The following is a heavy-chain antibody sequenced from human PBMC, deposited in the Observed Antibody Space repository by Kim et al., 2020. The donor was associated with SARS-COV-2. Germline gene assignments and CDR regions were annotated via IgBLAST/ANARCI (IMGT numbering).Heavy chain of an antibody. Sequence: GGSLRLSCTVSGFTFNIYRMTWVRQAPGKGLEWVSNINQDGSVKFYVDSVKGRFTISRDNARNSRYLQMDNLRAEDTAVYYCVAGGTYLGVWGQGTLVTVSS. CDR2: INQDGSVK. J-gene: IGHJ4*02. D-gene: IGHD1-1*01. V-gene: IGHV3-7*01. CDR1: GFTFNIYR. CDR3: VAGGTYLGV.